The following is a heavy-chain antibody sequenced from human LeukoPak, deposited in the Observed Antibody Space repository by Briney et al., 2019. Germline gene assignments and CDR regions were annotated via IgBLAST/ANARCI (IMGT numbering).Heavy chain of an antibody. CDR1: GGTFSSYA. J-gene: IGHJ6*03. CDR3: ASEAVAGTHYYYYYMDV. D-gene: IGHD6-19*01. V-gene: IGHV1-69*05. Sequence: GASVKVSCKASGGTFSSYAISWVRQAPGQGLEWMGRIIPIFGTANYAQKSQGRVTITTDESTSTAYMELSSLRSEDTAVYYCASEAVAGTHYYYYYMDVWGKGTTVTVSS. CDR2: IIPIFGTA.